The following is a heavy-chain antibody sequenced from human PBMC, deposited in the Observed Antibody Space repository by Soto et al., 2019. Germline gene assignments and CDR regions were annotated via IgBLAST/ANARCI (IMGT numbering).Heavy chain of an antibody. CDR1: GYTFTSCY. V-gene: IGHV1-8*01. J-gene: IGHJ4*02. CDR2: MNPNSGNT. Sequence: GASVNVSCKSSGYTFTSCYMNWVRQATGQGLEWMGWMNPNSGNTGYAQKFQGRVTMTRNTSIGTAYMELSSLRSEDTAVYYCARTPAGRGYSYGLTFDYWGQGTLVTVSS. CDR3: ARTPAGRGYSYGLTFDY. D-gene: IGHD5-18*01.